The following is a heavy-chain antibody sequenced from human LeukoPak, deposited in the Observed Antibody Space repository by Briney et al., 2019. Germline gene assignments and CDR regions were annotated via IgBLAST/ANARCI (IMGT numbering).Heavy chain of an antibody. D-gene: IGHD2-15*01. V-gene: IGHV4-39*07. J-gene: IGHJ4*02. Sequence: PSETLSLTCTVFGGSISSSSYYWGWIRQPPGKGLEWIGSIYYSGSTYYNPSLKSQVTISVDTSKNQFSLKLSSVTAADTAVYYCARDHSGYCSGGSCYSFDYWGQGTLVTVSS. CDR2: IYYSGST. CDR1: GGSISSSSYY. CDR3: ARDHSGYCSGGSCYSFDY.